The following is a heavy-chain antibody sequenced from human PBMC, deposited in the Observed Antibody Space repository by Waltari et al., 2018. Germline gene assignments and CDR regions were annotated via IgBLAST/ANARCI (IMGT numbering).Heavy chain of an antibody. Sequence: VQLVESGGGLIQPGGSLRLSCAASGFTVSSNYMSWGRQAPGKGLEWIGEIYHSGSTNYNPSLKSRVTISVDKSKNQFSLKLSSVTAADTAVYYCARGGGFDYWGQGTLVTVSS. D-gene: IGHD3-10*01. CDR1: GFTVSSNY. CDR3: ARGGGFDY. J-gene: IGHJ4*02. CDR2: IYHSGST. V-gene: IGHV4-4*02.